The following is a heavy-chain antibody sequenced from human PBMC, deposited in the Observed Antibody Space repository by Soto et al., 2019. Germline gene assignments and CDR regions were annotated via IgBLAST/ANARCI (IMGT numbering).Heavy chain of an antibody. Sequence: SVKVSCKASGGTFSSYAISWVRQAPGQGLEWMGGIIPIFGTANYAQKFQGRVTITADESTSTAYMELSSLRSEDTAVYYCARSFAGSRGGLSYYYGMDVWRQGTTVTVSS. V-gene: IGHV1-69*13. CDR1: GGTFSSYA. CDR3: ARSFAGSRGGLSYYYGMDV. CDR2: IIPIFGTA. J-gene: IGHJ6*02. D-gene: IGHD2-15*01.